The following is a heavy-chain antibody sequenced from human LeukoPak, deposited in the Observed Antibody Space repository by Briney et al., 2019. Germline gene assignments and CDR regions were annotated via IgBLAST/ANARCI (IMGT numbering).Heavy chain of an antibody. CDR1: GYTFTSSD. Sequence: ASVKVSCKASGYTFTSSDINWVRQAPGQGLEWMGWMNPNSDKTGSARKFQGRVAMTKNISISTAYIEVSSLGYEDTATYYCARGRPGLASAGTYDFWGQGTLINFSS. CDR3: ARGRPGLASAGTYDF. CDR2: MNPNSDKT. D-gene: IGHD6-13*01. J-gene: IGHJ4*02. V-gene: IGHV1-8*01.